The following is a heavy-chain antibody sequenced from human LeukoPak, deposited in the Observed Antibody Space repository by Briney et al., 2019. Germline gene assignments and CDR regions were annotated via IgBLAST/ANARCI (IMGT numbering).Heavy chain of an antibody. V-gene: IGHV4-34*01. CDR3: ARRFGWTLDAFDI. CDR1: GGSFSGYY. J-gene: IGHJ3*02. D-gene: IGHD3-10*01. Sequence: SETLSLTCAVYGGSFSGYYWSWIRQPPGKGLEWIGEINHSGSTNYNPSLKSRVTISVDTSKNQFSLKLSSVTAADTAVYYCARRFGWTLDAFDIWGQGTMVTVSS. CDR2: INHSGST.